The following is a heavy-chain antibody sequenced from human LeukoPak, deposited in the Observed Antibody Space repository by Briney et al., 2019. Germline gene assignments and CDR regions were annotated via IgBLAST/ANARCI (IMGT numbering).Heavy chain of an antibody. Sequence: GGSLRLSCAASGFTFSSYAMHWVRQAPGKGLEWVAVISYDGSNKYYADSVKGRFTISRDNSKNTLYLQMNSLRAEDTAVYYCARGRRGDRSRGYFDYWGQGTLVTVSS. D-gene: IGHD2-21*02. J-gene: IGHJ4*02. V-gene: IGHV3-30*04. CDR2: ISYDGSNK. CDR3: ARGRRGDRSRGYFDY. CDR1: GFTFSSYA.